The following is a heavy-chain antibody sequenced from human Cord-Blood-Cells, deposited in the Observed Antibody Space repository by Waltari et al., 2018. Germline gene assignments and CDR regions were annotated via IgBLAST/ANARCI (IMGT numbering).Heavy chain of an antibody. V-gene: IGHV3-48*03. CDR1: GFTFGSYE. J-gene: IGHJ4*02. Sequence: EVQLVESVGGLVEPGGSLRLSCAASGFTFGSYEMNWVRQAPGKGLEWVSYISSSGSTIYYADSVKGRFTISRDNAKNSLYLQMNSLRAEDTAVYYCARGIEGLNQQLVFDYWGQGTLVTVSS. D-gene: IGHD6-13*01. CDR3: ARGIEGLNQQLVFDY. CDR2: ISSSGSTI.